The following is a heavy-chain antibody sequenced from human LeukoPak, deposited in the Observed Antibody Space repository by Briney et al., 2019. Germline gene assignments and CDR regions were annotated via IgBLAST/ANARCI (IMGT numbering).Heavy chain of an antibody. Sequence: ASVKVSCRASGYTFAGFYIHWVRQAPGQGLEWMGIIKPSGGRTTYAQKFQGRVTMTRDTSTSTVHMELNSLRSEDTAVYYCARAYGSGRESDYWGQGTLVTVSS. D-gene: IGHD3-10*01. CDR2: IKPSGGRT. V-gene: IGHV1-46*01. CDR1: GYTFAGFY. J-gene: IGHJ4*02. CDR3: ARAYGSGRESDY.